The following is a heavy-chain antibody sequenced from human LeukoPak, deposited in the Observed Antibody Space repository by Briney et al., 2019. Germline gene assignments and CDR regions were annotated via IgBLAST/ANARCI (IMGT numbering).Heavy chain of an antibody. CDR3: ARHVGYSSGWYRFPGKDY. CDR1: GGSISSSSYY. V-gene: IGHV4-39*01. J-gene: IGHJ4*02. Sequence: SETLSLTCPVSGGSISSSSYYWGWIRQPPGKGLEWIGSIYYSGSTYYNPSLKSRVTISVDTSKNQFSLKLSSVTAADTAVYYCARHVGYSSGWYRFPGKDYWGQGTLVTVSS. D-gene: IGHD6-19*01. CDR2: IYYSGST.